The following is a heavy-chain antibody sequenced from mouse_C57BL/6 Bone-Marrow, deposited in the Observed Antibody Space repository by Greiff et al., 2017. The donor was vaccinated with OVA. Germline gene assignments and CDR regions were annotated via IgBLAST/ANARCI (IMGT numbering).Heavy chain of an antibody. V-gene: IGHV1-4*01. J-gene: IGHJ4*01. CDR2: INPSSGYT. CDR1: GYTFTSYT. CDR3: TRIYYSNWKAMDY. D-gene: IGHD2-5*01. Sequence: QVQLQQSGAELARPGASVKMSCKASGYTFTSYTMHWVKQRPGQGLEWIGYINPSSGYTKYNQKFKGKATLTADKSSSTAYMQLSSLTSEDSAVYYGTRIYYSNWKAMDYWGQGTSVTVSS.